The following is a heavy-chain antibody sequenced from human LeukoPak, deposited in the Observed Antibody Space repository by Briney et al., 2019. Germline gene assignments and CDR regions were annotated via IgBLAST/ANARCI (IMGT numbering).Heavy chain of an antibody. J-gene: IGHJ5*02. Sequence: GASVKVSCKASEYTFTGYYMHWVRQAPGQGLEWMGWTNPNSGGTNYAQKFQGRVTMTRDTSISTAYMELSRLRSDDTAVYYCARATHSGRHYLNWFDPWGQGTLATVSS. CDR1: EYTFTGYY. V-gene: IGHV1-2*02. CDR3: ARATHSGRHYLNWFDP. D-gene: IGHD1-26*01. CDR2: TNPNSGGT.